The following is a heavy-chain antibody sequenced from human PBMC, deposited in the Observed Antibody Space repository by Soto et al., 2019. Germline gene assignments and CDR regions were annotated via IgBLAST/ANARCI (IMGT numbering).Heavy chain of an antibody. D-gene: IGHD2-21*01. CDR3: VREAPNDCHTFYY. CDR2: ISIDGSST. J-gene: IGHJ4*02. V-gene: IGHV3-74*01. Sequence: EVQLVESGGDLVQPGGSLRLSCTASGFTFTDYWMHWVRQAPGRGLVWVSRISIDGSSTAYADSVKGRFTVSRDNGKTTLYLQMDSRRADDTAVYFCVREAPNDCHTFYYGGQGTLGTVSS. CDR1: GFTFTDYW.